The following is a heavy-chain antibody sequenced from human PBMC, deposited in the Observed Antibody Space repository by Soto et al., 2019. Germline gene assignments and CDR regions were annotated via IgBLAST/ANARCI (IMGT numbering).Heavy chain of an antibody. V-gene: IGHV1-8*01. CDR3: ARWGPNWFDP. J-gene: IGHJ5*02. CDR1: GGSFSNYG. Sequence: GASVKVSCKASGGSFSNYGISWVRQAPGQGLEWMNPNSGNTGYAQKFQGRVTMTRNTSISTAYMELSSLRSEDTAVYYCARWGPNWFDPWGQGTLVTVSS. D-gene: IGHD3-16*01. CDR2: NPNSGNT.